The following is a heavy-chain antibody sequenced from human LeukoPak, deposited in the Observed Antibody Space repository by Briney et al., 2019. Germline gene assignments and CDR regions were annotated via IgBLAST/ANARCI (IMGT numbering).Heavy chain of an antibody. CDR2: IYSAGST. D-gene: IGHD3-22*01. V-gene: IGHV3-53*01. Sequence: GGSLRLSCAASGFTVSSNYMSWVRQAPGKGLEWVSIIYSAGSTYYADSVKGRFTISSDNSKNTLYLQMNSLRAEDTAVYYCAGSLHYYDTSGPDYWGQGTLVTVSP. CDR3: AGSLHYYDTSGPDY. CDR1: GFTVSSNY. J-gene: IGHJ4*02.